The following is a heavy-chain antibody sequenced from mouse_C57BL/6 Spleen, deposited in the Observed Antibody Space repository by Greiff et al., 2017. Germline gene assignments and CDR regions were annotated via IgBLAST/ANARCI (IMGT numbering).Heavy chain of an antibody. D-gene: IGHD1-1*01. J-gene: IGHJ1*03. CDR1: GFNIKDYY. CDR3: TTRGSSYDWYFDD. Sequence: EVQLQQSGAELVRPGASVKLSCTASGFNIKDYYMHWVKQRPEQGLEWIGRIDPEDGDTEYAPKFQGKATMTADTSSNTAYLQLSSLTSEDTAVYYGTTRGSSYDWYFDDWGTGTTVTVSS. V-gene: IGHV14-1*01. CDR2: IDPEDGDT.